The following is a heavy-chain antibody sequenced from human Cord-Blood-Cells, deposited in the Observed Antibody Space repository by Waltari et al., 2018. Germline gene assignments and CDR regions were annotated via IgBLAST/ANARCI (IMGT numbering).Heavy chain of an antibody. D-gene: IGHD7-27*01. CDR2: INPNSGGT. V-gene: IGHV1-2*02. J-gene: IGHJ4*02. CDR3: ASPTGDQDY. CDR1: EYTFTGYY. Sequence: QVQLVQSGAEVKKPGPSVKVPCRASEYTFTGYYLPWVRQAPGQGLEWMGWINPNSGGTNYAQKFQGRVTMTRDTSISTAYMELSRLRSDDTAVYYCASPTGDQDYWGQGTLVTVSS.